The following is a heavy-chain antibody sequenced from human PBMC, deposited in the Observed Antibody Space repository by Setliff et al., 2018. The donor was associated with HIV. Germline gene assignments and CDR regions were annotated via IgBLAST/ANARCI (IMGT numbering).Heavy chain of an antibody. CDR3: ARQDHSSVNTGSLYAFDV. V-gene: IGHV1-2*06. CDR1: GYTFTAYY. Sequence: GASVKVSCKASGYTFTAYYIHWVRQAPGHELQLMGRIEPSSGGTNYIQKFQGRVTITRDTSIYTVYMELTGLTSDDTAVYYCARQDHSSVNTGSLYAFDVWVQGTMVTVSS. D-gene: IGHD2-8*02. J-gene: IGHJ3*01. CDR2: IEPSSGGT.